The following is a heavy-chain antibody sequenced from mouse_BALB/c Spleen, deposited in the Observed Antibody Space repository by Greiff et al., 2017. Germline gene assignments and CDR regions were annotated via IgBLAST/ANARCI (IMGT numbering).Heavy chain of an antibody. J-gene: IGHJ2*01. Sequence: QVQLKESGAELTRPGASVKMSCKASGYTFTSYTMHWVKQRPGQGLEWIGYINPSSGYTNYNQKFKDKATLTADKSSSTAYMQLSSLTSEDSAVYYCARRGYYGSSYDFDYWGQGTTLTVSS. D-gene: IGHD1-1*01. V-gene: IGHV1-4*01. CDR3: ARRGYYGSSYDFDY. CDR1: GYTFTSYT. CDR2: INPSSGYT.